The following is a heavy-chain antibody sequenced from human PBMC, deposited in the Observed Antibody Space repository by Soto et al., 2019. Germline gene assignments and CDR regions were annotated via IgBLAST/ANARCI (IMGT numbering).Heavy chain of an antibody. D-gene: IGHD5-12*01. J-gene: IGHJ3*02. CDR3: ARPNENGVYSGYEAAFDI. Sequence: PSETLSSPALSLVAPSAVVVTTGAGSASPPGKGLEWIGSIYYSGSTYYNPSLKSRVTISVDTSKNQFSLKLSSVTAADTAVYYCARPNENGVYSGYEAAFDIWGQGTMVTVSS. CDR2: IYYSGST. CDR1: VAPSAVVVTT. V-gene: IGHV4-39*01.